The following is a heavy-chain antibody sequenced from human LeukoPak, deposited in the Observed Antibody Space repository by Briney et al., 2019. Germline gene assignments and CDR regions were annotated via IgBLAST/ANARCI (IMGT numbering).Heavy chain of an antibody. J-gene: IGHJ4*02. CDR3: AKVGSIVVVVAAAYFDY. CDR2: IRYDGSNK. V-gene: IGHV3-30*02. CDR1: EFTFSRYG. D-gene: IGHD2-15*01. Sequence: GGSLRLSCAASEFTFSRYGMHWVRQAPGKGLEWVAFIRYDGSNKYYADSVKGRFTISRDNSKNTLYPQMNSLRAEDTAVYYCAKVGSIVVVVAAAYFDYWGQGTLVTVSS.